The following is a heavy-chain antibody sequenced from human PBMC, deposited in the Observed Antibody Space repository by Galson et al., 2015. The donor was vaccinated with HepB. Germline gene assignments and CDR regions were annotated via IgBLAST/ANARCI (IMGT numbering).Heavy chain of an antibody. D-gene: IGHD1-26*01. CDR3: VKDLGARGRGATPDY. CDR2: ISDTGGTT. Sequence: SLRLSCAASGFTFSNYAMTWVRQAPGKGLEWVSGISDTGGTTSYVDSVKGRFTISRDNSKNTLFLQMNNLRLEDTAVYYCVKDLGARGRGATPDYWGQGTLVTVSS. J-gene: IGHJ4*02. V-gene: IGHV3-23*01. CDR1: GFTFSNYA.